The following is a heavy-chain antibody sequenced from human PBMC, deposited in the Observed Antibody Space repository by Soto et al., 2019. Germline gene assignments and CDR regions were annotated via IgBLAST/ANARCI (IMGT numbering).Heavy chain of an antibody. CDR1: GFTFSDYY. J-gene: IGHJ6*03. CDR3: ARDLERSSIGSYYMDV. CDR2: ISSSGSTI. Sequence: GGSLRLSCAASGFTFSDYYMSWIRQAPGKGLEWVSYISSSGSTIYYADYVKGRFTISRDNAKNSLYLQMNSLRAEDSAVYYCARDLERSSIGSYYMDVWGKGTTVTVSS. D-gene: IGHD3-10*01. V-gene: IGHV3-11*04.